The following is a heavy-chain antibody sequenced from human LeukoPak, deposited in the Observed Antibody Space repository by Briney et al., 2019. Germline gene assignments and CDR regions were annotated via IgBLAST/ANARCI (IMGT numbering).Heavy chain of an antibody. CDR3: ARDSEYYDILTGYYIRANDY. Sequence: SETLSLTCAVYGGSFSGYYWSWIRQPPGKGLEWIGSIYYSGGTYYNPSLKSRVTISVDTSKNQFSLKLSSVTAADTAVYYCARDSEYYDILTGYYIRANDYWGQGTLVTVSS. D-gene: IGHD3-9*01. V-gene: IGHV4-34*01. CDR2: IYYSGGT. CDR1: GGSFSGYY. J-gene: IGHJ4*02.